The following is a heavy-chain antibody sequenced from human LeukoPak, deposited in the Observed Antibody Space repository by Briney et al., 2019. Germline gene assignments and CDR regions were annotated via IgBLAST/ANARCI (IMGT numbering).Heavy chain of an antibody. V-gene: IGHV3-11*04. D-gene: IGHD3-22*01. Sequence: GGSLRLSCAASGFTFSDNYMTWVRQAPGRGLEWLSYISGNGRDIQYADSVKGRFTISRDDAKNSLYLQMNSLRAADTAVYFCARTYYYDDSGYYYGGGFDYWGQGALVTVSS. CDR3: ARTYYYDDSGYYYGGGFDY. CDR1: GFTFSDNY. CDR2: ISGNGRDI. J-gene: IGHJ4*02.